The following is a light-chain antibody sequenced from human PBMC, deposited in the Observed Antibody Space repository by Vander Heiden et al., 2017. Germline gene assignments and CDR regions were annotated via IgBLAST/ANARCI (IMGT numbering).Light chain of an antibody. CDR2: WAS. J-gene: IGKJ2*01. CDR3: QEYFSTPRYT. V-gene: IGKV4-1*01. CDR1: HNIFYSSNNKNY. Sequence: DIVMTQSPEYVAVSLGESATINCKSSHNIFYSSNNKNYLAWCQQKPGQSPELLIHWASTRESGVPERCSGSGSGTDFALTISSLQAEDVAVYYCQEYFSTPRYTFGPGTKLEVK.